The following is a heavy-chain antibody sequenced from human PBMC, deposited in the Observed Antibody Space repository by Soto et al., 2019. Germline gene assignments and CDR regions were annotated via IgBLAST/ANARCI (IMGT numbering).Heavy chain of an antibody. J-gene: IGHJ4*02. CDR1: GGSISSPSYN. CDR3: TTVASTRFDS. D-gene: IGHD4-17*01. V-gene: IGHV4-39*01. Sequence: QLQESGPGLLKPSETLSLTCTVSGGSISSPSYNWGWVRQAPGKGPEWLGTIFYPGTAHYNPSLKRRLAISVDTSKSQVSLSLTSVTAADTAVYYCTTVASTRFDSWGQGAQVTVSS. CDR2: IFYPGTA.